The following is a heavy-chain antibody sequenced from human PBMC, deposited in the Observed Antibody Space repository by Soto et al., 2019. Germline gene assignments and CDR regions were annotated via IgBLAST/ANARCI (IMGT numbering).Heavy chain of an antibody. D-gene: IGHD2-2*02. Sequence: QVQLVQSGAEVKKPGSSVKVSCKASGGTFSSYAISWVRQAPGQGLEWMGGIIPIFGTAKYAQKFQGRVKITADESTSTAYMELSSLRSEDTAVDYCATSGGYCSSTSCYSGYAFDIWGQGTMVTVSS. CDR2: IIPIFGTA. V-gene: IGHV1-69*01. CDR3: ATSGGYCSSTSCYSGYAFDI. CDR1: GGTFSSYA. J-gene: IGHJ3*02.